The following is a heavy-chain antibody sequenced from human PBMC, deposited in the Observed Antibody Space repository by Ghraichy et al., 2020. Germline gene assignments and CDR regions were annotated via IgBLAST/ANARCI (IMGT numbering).Heavy chain of an antibody. Sequence: SETLSLTCTVSGGSISSYSDYWGWLRQPPGKGPEWLGSIYNSVSTHYNPSLKSRVTISIDTSKDQFSLRLTSVTAADTAIYYCARNKTGNLSGWFDPWGQVSLVIVS. D-gene: IGHD1-14*01. J-gene: IGHJ5*02. CDR1: GGSISSYSDY. CDR3: ARNKTGNLSGWFDP. V-gene: IGHV4-39*01. CDR2: IYNSVST.